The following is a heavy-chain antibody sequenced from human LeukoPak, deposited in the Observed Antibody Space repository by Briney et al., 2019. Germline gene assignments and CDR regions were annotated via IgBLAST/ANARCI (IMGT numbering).Heavy chain of an antibody. J-gene: IGHJ3*02. CDR1: GGSISSSSYY. CDR3: ARVREGNWDAFDI. V-gene: IGHV4-39*01. Sequence: SETLSLTCTVSGGSISSSSYYWGWIRQPPGKGLEWIGSIYYSGSTYYNPSLKSRITISIDTSKNQFSLKLSSVTAADTAVYYCARVREGNWDAFDIWGQGTMVTVSS. D-gene: IGHD1-20*01. CDR2: IYYSGST.